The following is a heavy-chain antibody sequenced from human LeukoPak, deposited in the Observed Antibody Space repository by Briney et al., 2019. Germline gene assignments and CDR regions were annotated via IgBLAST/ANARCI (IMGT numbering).Heavy chain of an antibody. CDR1: GFSFSNYW. V-gene: IGHV3-7*01. J-gene: IGHJ5*02. CDR3: ARGFSSAIDR. Sequence: SGGSLRLSCAASGFSFSNYWMNWVRQAPGKGLEWVANIHRDGSDKLYLDSVRGRFTVSRDNADNSLYLQMNSLRGDDTAVYYCARGFSSAIDRWGQGTLVTVSS. CDR2: IHRDGSDK.